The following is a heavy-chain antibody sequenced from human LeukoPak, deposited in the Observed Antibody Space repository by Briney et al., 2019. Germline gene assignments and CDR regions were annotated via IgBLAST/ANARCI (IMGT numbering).Heavy chain of an antibody. D-gene: IGHD2-2*02. J-gene: IGHJ4*02. V-gene: IGHV1-18*01. CDR1: GYTFTSYG. CDR2: ISAYNGNT. CDR3: ATYSYCSSTSCYSDY. Sequence: GASVKVSCKASGYTFTSYGISWVGQAPGQGLEWMGWISAYNGNTNYAQKLQGRVTMTTDTSTSTAYMELRSLRSDDTAVYYCATYSYCSSTSCYSDYWGQGTLVTVSS.